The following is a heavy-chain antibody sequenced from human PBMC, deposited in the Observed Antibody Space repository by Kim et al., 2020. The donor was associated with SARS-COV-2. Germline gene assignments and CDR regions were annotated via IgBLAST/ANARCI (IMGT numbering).Heavy chain of an antibody. Sequence: NPSLKSRVTISVDTSKTQFSLKLSSVTAADTAVYYCAREGAGYSSSYFDYWGPGTLVTVSS. J-gene: IGHJ4*02. D-gene: IGHD6-13*01. V-gene: IGHV4-31*02. CDR3: AREGAGYSSSYFDY.